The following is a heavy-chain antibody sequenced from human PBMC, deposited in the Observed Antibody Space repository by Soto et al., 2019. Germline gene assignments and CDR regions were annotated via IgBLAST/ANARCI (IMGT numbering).Heavy chain of an antibody. CDR2: ISSSGSTI. Sequence: GGSLRLSCAASGFTFSDYYMSWIRQAPGKGLEWVSYISSSGSTIYYADSVKGRFTISRDNAKNSVFLQMSSLGPQDTATYYCARRLTTSVTAMGYWGRGTLVTVSS. D-gene: IGHD4-17*01. J-gene: IGHJ4*02. CDR3: ARRLTTSVTAMGY. V-gene: IGHV3-11*04. CDR1: GFTFSDYY.